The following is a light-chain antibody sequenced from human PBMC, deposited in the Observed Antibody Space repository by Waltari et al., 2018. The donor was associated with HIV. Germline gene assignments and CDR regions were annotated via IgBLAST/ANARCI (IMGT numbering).Light chain of an antibody. Sequence: SYVLAQPPSVSVAPGKTARITCGGNNIGSKSVHRYQQKQGQAPVVVIYYDSDRPSGIPERFAGSNSGNTATLTISRVEAGDEADYYCQVWDSSSDAYVFGTGTKVTVL. CDR2: YDS. CDR1: NIGSKS. J-gene: IGLJ1*01. V-gene: IGLV3-21*04. CDR3: QVWDSSSDAYV.